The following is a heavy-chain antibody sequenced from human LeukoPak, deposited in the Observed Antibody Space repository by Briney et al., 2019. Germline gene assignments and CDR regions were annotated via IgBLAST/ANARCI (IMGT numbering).Heavy chain of an antibody. CDR2: ISGSGGST. V-gene: IGHV3-23*01. J-gene: IGHJ6*02. D-gene: IGHD3-10*01. CDR1: GFTFSSYA. CDR3: AWVPRGRTYSYYGRDV. Sequence: PGGSLRLSCAASGFTFSSYAMSWVRQAPGKGLEWVSAISGSGGSTYYADSVKGRFTIPRDNSKNTLYLQLNSLRAEGTAVYYCAWVPRGRTYSYYGRDVWGQGSTVTVSS.